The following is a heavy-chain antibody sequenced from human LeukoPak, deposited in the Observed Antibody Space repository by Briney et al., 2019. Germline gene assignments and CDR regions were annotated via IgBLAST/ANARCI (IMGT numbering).Heavy chain of an antibody. CDR2: IYSGGST. CDR1: EFSVGSNY. J-gene: IGHJ4*02. CDR3: ARGSSGWYYFDY. Sequence: PGGSLRLSCAASEFSVGSNYMTWVRQAPGKGLEWVSLIYSGGSTYYADSVKGRFTISRDNSKNTLYLQMNSLRAEDTAVYHCARGSSGWYYFDYWGQGTLVTVSS. D-gene: IGHD6-19*01. V-gene: IGHV3-66*01.